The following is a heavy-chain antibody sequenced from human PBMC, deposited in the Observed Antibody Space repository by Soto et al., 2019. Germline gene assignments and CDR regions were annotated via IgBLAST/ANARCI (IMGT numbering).Heavy chain of an antibody. D-gene: IGHD3-3*01. J-gene: IGHJ3*02. CDR1: GGSISSSSYY. V-gene: IGHV4-39*01. CDR2: IYYSGST. CDR3: ARREIRSASAFDI. Sequence: SETLSLTCTVSGGSISSSSYYWGWIRQPPGKGLEWIGSIYYSGSTYYNPSLKSRVTISVDTSKNQFSLKLSSVTAADTAVYYCARREIRSASAFDIWGQGXMVTV.